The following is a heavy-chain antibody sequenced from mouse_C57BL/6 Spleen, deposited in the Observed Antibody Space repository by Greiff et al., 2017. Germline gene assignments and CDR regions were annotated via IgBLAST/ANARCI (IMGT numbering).Heavy chain of an antibody. Sequence: QVQLKESGPGLVQPSQSLSITCTVSGFSLTSYGVHWVRQSPGKGLEWLGVIWSGGSTDSNAAFISRLSISKDNSKSQVFFKMNSLQADDTAIYYCARTNDGYYVGAMDYWGQGTSVTVSS. V-gene: IGHV2-2*01. D-gene: IGHD2-3*01. J-gene: IGHJ4*01. CDR2: IWSGGST. CDR3: ARTNDGYYVGAMDY. CDR1: GFSLTSYG.